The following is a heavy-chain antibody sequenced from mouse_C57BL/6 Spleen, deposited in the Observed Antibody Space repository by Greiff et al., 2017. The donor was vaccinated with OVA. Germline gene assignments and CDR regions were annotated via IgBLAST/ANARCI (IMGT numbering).Heavy chain of an antibody. Sequence: QVQLKESGAELVRPGTSVKVSCKASGYAFTNYLIEWVKQRPGQGLEWIGVINPGRGGTNYNEKFKGKATLTADKSSSTAYMQLSSLTSEDSAVYFCARVGELLRSFAYWGQGTLVTVSA. CDR1: GYAFTNYL. J-gene: IGHJ3*01. D-gene: IGHD1-1*01. V-gene: IGHV1-54*01. CDR2: INPGRGGT. CDR3: ARVGELLRSFAY.